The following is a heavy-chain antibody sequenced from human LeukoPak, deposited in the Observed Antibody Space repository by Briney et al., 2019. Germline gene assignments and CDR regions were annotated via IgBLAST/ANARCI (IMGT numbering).Heavy chain of an antibody. Sequence: GESLKISCKGSGYSFTTYWIAWVRQMPGKGLEWMGIIYPGDSDTRYSPSFQGQVTISADKSISTAYLQWSSLKASDTAMYYCARHTPEGYDYVWGSYRTTYYMDVWGKGTTVTVSS. V-gene: IGHV5-51*01. D-gene: IGHD3-16*02. J-gene: IGHJ6*03. CDR1: GYSFTTYW. CDR3: ARHTPEGYDYVWGSYRTTYYMDV. CDR2: IYPGDSDT.